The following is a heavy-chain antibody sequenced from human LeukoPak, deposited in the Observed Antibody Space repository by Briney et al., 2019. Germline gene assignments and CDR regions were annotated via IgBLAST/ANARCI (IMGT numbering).Heavy chain of an antibody. V-gene: IGHV3-21*01. Sequence: PGGSLRLSCAASGFTFRSYSMNWVRQAPGKGLEWVSSISSSSSYIYYADSVKGRFTISRDNAKNSLYLQMNSLRAEDTAVYYCARDYYDSSGYFSAFDYWGQGTLVTVSS. CDR1: GFTFRSYS. D-gene: IGHD3-22*01. CDR2: ISSSSSYI. CDR3: ARDYYDSSGYFSAFDY. J-gene: IGHJ4*02.